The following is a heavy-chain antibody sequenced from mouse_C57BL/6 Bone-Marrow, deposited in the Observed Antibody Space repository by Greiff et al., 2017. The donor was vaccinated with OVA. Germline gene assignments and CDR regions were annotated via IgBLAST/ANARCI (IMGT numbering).Heavy chain of an antibody. Sequence: EVKVEESGGGLVQPGGSLKLSCAASGFTFSDYYMYWVRQTPEKRLEWVAYISNGGGSTYYPDTVKGRFTISRDNAKNTLYLQMSRLKSEDTAMYYCARQSGSSFYFDYWGQGTTLTVSS. CDR3: ARQSGSSFYFDY. V-gene: IGHV5-12*01. J-gene: IGHJ2*01. D-gene: IGHD1-1*01. CDR2: ISNGGGST. CDR1: GFTFSDYY.